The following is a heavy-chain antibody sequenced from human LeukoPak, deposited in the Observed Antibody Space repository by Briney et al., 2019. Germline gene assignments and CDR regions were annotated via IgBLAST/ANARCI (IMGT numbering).Heavy chain of an antibody. CDR3: ARPSGGYSYGLTFQH. CDR1: GFTFSSYS. V-gene: IGHV3-21*01. D-gene: IGHD5-18*01. J-gene: IGHJ1*01. CDR2: ISSISSYI. Sequence: GRSLRLSCAASGFTFSSYSMTWVRQAPGKGLEWVSSISSISSYIYYADSVKDRFTISRDNAKNSLYLQMNSLRAEETAVYYCARPSGGYSYGLTFQHWGQGTLVTVSS.